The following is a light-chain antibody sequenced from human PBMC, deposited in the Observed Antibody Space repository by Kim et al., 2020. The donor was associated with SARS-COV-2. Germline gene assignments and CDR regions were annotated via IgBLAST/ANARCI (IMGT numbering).Light chain of an antibody. CDR2: DVS. J-gene: IGLJ3*02. CDR1: SSDVGGYNY. Sequence: QSALTQPASVSGSPGQSLTISCTGTSSDVGGYNYVSWYQQHPGKAPKFMIYDVSKRPSGVSNRFSGSKSGNTASLTISGLQAEDEADYYCTSYTRSDTWVFGAGTKLTVL. V-gene: IGLV2-14*03. CDR3: TSYTRSDTWV.